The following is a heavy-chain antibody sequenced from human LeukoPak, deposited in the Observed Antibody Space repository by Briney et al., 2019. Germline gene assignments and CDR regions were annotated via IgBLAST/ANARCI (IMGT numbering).Heavy chain of an antibody. J-gene: IGHJ4*02. Sequence: PGGSLRLSCAASGFTFSNYAMSWVRQAPGKGLEWVSTISGSGVSTYYADSVKGQFTISRDNAKNTLYLQMNSLRAEDTAVYYCARGAATGDYWGQGTLVTVSS. CDR3: ARGAATGDY. D-gene: IGHD1-26*01. CDR2: ISGSGVST. V-gene: IGHV3-23*01. CDR1: GFTFSNYA.